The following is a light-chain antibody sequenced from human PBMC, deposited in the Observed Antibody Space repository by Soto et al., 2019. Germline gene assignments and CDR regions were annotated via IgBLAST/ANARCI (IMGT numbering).Light chain of an antibody. CDR3: QQYNNWPPIT. CDR1: QSVNSN. Sequence: EIVMTQSPATLSVSPGERATLSCRASQSVNSNLAWYQQKPGQPPRLLMYAASTRAAGIPARFSGSGSGTDFTLTIPSLQSEDFAVYYCQQYNNWPPITFGQGTRLEIK. J-gene: IGKJ5*01. CDR2: AAS. V-gene: IGKV3-15*01.